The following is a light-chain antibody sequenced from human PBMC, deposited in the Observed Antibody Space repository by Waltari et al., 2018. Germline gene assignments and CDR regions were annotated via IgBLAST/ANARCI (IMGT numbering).Light chain of an antibody. V-gene: IGKV3-11*01. CDR2: EAT. Sequence: EIVLTQSPATLSLSPGERATLSCRASQSVSSYLAWYQQKPGKAPRLLIYEATNRATGIPARFSGSGYGTDFTLTISSLEPEDFAVYYCQQRSNWPLTFGGGTKVEIK. CDR3: QQRSNWPLT. CDR1: QSVSSY. J-gene: IGKJ4*01.